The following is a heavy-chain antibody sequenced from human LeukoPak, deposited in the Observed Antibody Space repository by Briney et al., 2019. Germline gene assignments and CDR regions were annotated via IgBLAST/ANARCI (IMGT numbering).Heavy chain of an antibody. CDR3: AKGKGNCTSTSCYPYFYYGMDV. D-gene: IGHD2-2*01. CDR1: GFTFSSYS. V-gene: IGHV3-48*01. CDR2: ISSSSSTI. J-gene: IGHJ6*02. Sequence: PGGSLRLSCAASGFTFSSYSMNWVRQAPGKGLEWVSYISSSSSTIYYADSVKGRFTISRDNAKNSLYLQMNSLRAEDTAVYYCAKGKGNCTSTSCYPYFYYGMDVWGHGTSVTVSS.